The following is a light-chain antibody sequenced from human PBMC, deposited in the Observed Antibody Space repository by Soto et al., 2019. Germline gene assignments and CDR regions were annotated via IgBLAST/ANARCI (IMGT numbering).Light chain of an antibody. V-gene: IGKV3-15*01. CDR1: QSVGSN. Sequence: SAATVSLSPGERATLSCRASQSVGSNLAWYQQTPGQAPRLLIYGASTRATGIPARFSGSKSGADFTLTISSLQPEDFALYYCPQCDSLPRTFGQGTKVDIK. CDR3: PQCDSLPRT. CDR2: GAS. J-gene: IGKJ1*01.